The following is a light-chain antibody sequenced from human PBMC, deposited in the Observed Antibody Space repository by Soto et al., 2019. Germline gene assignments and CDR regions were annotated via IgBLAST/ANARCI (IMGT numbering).Light chain of an antibody. V-gene: IGKV1-27*01. CDR3: QQYHRSSIT. Sequence: DIQMTQSPSSLSASVGDRVTITCRASQDISDYLAWYQQKPGQVPKLLMYDASTLERGVPSRFSGTGSGTEFTLTISSLQPDDFATYYCQQYHRSSITFGQGTRLEIK. J-gene: IGKJ5*01. CDR2: DAS. CDR1: QDISDY.